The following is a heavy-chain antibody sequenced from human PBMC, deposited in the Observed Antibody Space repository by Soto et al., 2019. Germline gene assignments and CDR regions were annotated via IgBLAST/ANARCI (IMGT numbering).Heavy chain of an antibody. CDR1: GYTFTGYY. Sequence: ASVKVSCKASGYTFTGYYMHWVRQAPGQGLEWMGWINPNSGGTNYAQKFQGWVTMTRDTSISTAYMELSRLRSDDTAVYYCARTSGYYYDSSGYYPLDYWGQGTLVTVSS. CDR3: ARTSGYYYDSSGYYPLDY. V-gene: IGHV1-2*04. D-gene: IGHD3-22*01. J-gene: IGHJ4*02. CDR2: INPNSGGT.